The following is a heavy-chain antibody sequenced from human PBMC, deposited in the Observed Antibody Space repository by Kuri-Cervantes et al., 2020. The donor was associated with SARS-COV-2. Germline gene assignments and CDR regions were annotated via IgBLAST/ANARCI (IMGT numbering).Heavy chain of an antibody. D-gene: IGHD6-19*01. J-gene: IGHJ6*03. Sequence: GASLKISCAASGFTFSAYNMNWVRQAPGKGLEWVSYISNNGRIIWYADSGKGRFTISRDTARTSLYLQMNSLRAEKTAVYYCARDGSAGSYYMDVWGKGTTVTVSS. V-gene: IGHV3-11*04. CDR3: ARDGSAGSYYMDV. CDR2: ISNNGRII. CDR1: GFTFSAYN.